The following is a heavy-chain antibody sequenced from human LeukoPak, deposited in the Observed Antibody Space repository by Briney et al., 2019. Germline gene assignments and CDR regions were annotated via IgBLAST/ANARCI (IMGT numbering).Heavy chain of an antibody. D-gene: IGHD6-6*01. V-gene: IGHV4-38-2*02. CDR1: GYSISSGYY. CDR3: ASGGEQLVPDY. J-gene: IGHJ4*02. CDR2: IDHSGST. Sequence: PSETLSLTCSVSGYSISSGYYWGWIRQPPGKGLEWIGSIDHSGSTYYNPFLKSRVTISVVTSKNQFSLKLRSVTAADTAVYYCASGGEQLVPDYWGQGTLVTVSS.